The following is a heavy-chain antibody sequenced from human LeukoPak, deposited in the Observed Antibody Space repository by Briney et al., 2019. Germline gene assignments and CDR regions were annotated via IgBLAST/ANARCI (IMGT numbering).Heavy chain of an antibody. CDR3: ARDTGQWELGNYFDY. J-gene: IGHJ4*02. CDR1: GFTFSSYG. Sequence: GGSLRLSCAASGFTFSSYGMHWVRQAPGKGLEWVAVIWYDGSNKYYADSVKGRFTISRDNSKNTLYLQMNSLRVEDTAVYYCARDTGQWELGNYFDYWGQGTLVTVSS. D-gene: IGHD1-26*01. CDR2: IWYDGSNK. V-gene: IGHV3-33*01.